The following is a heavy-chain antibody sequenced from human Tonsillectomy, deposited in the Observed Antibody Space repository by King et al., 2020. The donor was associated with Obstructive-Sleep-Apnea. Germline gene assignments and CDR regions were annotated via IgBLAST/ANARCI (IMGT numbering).Heavy chain of an antibody. J-gene: IGHJ4*02. CDR3: AGTLRYFDWFDY. Sequence: QVQLQQWGAGLLKPSETLSLTCAVDGGSFSGYYWSWIRQPPGKGLEWIGEIKHSGSTNYNPSLTSRVTISVDTSNNQFSLKLCSVTAADTAVYYCAGTLRYFDWFDYWGQGNLVTVSS. D-gene: IGHD3-9*01. V-gene: IGHV4-34*01. CDR2: IKHSGST. CDR1: GGSFSGYY.